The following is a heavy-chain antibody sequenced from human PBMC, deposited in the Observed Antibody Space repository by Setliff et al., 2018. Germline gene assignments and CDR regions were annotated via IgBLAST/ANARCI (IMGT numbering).Heavy chain of an antibody. J-gene: IGHJ4*02. V-gene: IGHV4-61*02. CDR3: ARDNTIVGATDY. Sequence: SETLSLTCAVSGGSISSGSYYWSWIRQPAGKGLEWVGRLHTSGSTNYNPSLKSRATISVDTSKNQFSLNLSSVTAADTAVYFCARDNTIVGATDYWGQGTLVTVSS. CDR1: GGSISSGSYY. CDR2: LHTSGST. D-gene: IGHD1-26*01.